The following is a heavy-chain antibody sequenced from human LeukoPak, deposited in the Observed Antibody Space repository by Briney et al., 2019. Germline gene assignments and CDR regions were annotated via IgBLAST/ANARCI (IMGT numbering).Heavy chain of an antibody. D-gene: IGHD3-10*01. V-gene: IGHV3-33*01. Sequence: SGGSLRLSCAASGFTFSSYGMHWARQAPGKGLEWVAVIWYDGSNKHYADSVKGRFTISRDISKNTLYLQMNSLIAEDTAVYYCVRDDSGSVIRGVLHYWGQGALVTVSS. J-gene: IGHJ4*02. CDR1: GFTFSSYG. CDR2: IWYDGSNK. CDR3: VRDDSGSVIRGVLHY.